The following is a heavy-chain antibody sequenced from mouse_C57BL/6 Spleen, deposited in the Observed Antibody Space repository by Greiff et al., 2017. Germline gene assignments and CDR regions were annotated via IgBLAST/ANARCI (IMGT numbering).Heavy chain of an antibody. CDR3: ARHEESPGYYGSLYYFDY. D-gene: IGHD1-1*01. CDR2: FYPGSGSI. V-gene: IGHV1-62-2*01. Sequence: QVQLQQSGAELVKPGASVTLSCKASGYTITEYTIHWVKQRSGQGLEWIGWFYPGSGSIKYNEKFKDKATLTADKSSSTVYMELSRLTSEDSAVYFCARHEESPGYYGSLYYFDYWGQGTTLTVSS. J-gene: IGHJ2*01. CDR1: GYTITEYT.